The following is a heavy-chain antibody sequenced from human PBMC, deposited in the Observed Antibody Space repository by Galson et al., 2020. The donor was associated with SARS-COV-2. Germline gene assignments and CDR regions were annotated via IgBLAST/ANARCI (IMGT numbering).Heavy chain of an antibody. D-gene: IGHD6-13*01. CDR3: AGSVLLVPDANYYYCGMDV. V-gene: IGHV1-18*04. J-gene: IGHJ6*02. CDR2: ISAYNGNT. Sequence: ASVKVSCKASGYTFTSYGISWVRQAHGQGLEWMGWISAYNGNTNYAQKLQGRVTMTTDTSTSTAYMELGSLRSDGTGVYYCAGSVLLVPDANYYYCGMDVWGQGTTVTVSS. CDR1: GYTFTSYG.